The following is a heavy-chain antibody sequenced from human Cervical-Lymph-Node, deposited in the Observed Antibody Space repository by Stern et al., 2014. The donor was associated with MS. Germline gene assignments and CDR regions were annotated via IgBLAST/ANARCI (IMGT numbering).Heavy chain of an antibody. D-gene: IGHD3-16*01. CDR3: AGGPPYVWGSYSDAFDI. CDR2: IWYDGSNK. Sequence: QVQLVESGGGVVQPGRSLRLSCAASGFTFSSYGMHWVRQAPGKGLEWVAVIWYDGSNKYYADSVKGRFTISRDNSKNTLYLQMNSLRAEDTAVYYCAGGPPYVWGSYSDAFDIWGQGTMVTVSS. CDR1: GFTFSSYG. J-gene: IGHJ3*02. V-gene: IGHV3-33*01.